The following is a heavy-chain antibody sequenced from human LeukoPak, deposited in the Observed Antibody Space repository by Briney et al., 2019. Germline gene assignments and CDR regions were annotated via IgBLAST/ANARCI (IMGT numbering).Heavy chain of an antibody. CDR3: ARDMTGSVDF. CDR2: INTDGTTT. V-gene: IGHV3-74*01. J-gene: IGHJ4*02. D-gene: IGHD3-9*01. CDR1: GFTFSNYW. Sequence: GGSLRLSCAASGFTFSNYWFHWVRQAPGQGLVWVSRINTDGTTTNYADSMKGRFTVSRDNAKNTLYLQMNSLRAEDTAVYYCARDMTGSVDFWGQGTLVTVSS.